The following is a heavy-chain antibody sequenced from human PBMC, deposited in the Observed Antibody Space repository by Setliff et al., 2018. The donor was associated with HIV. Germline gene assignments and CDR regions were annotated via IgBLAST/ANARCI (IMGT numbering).Heavy chain of an antibody. CDR3: ARAPNSPYYSNIWYADY. CDR1: GYSFTTYW. D-gene: IGHD4-4*01. J-gene: IGHJ4*02. Sequence: PGESLKISCKTSGYSFTTYWIGWVRQMPGKGLEWTAILYPGGSDTRYSPSFQSQVTISADKSTGTAYLEWRSLTASDTAMYFCARAPNSPYYSNIWYADYWGQGTLVTVSS. CDR2: LYPGGSDT. V-gene: IGHV5-51*01.